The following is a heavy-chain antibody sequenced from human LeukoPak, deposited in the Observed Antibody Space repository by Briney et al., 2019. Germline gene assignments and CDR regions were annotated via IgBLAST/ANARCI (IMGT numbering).Heavy chain of an antibody. D-gene: IGHD3-9*01. CDR1: GFTFSSYS. V-gene: IGHV3-48*01. CDR2: ISSSSSTI. CDR3: VKDGGEYYDILTGYYPRLYYMDV. Sequence: GGSLRLSCAASGFTFSSYSMNWVRQAPGKGLGWVSYISSSSSTIYYADSVKGRFTISRDNAKNSLYLQMNSLRAEDTAVYYCVKDGGEYYDILTGYYPRLYYMDVWGKGTTVTISS. J-gene: IGHJ6*03.